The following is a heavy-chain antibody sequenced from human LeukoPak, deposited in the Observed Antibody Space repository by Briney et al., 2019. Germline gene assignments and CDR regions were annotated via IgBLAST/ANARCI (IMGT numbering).Heavy chain of an antibody. CDR3: ARDHGFELAQGFDY. CDR2: IYYSGST. CDR1: GGSISSGDYY. Sequence: SETLSLTCTVSGGSISSGDYYWSWIRQPPGKGLEWIGYIYYSGSTYYNPSLKSRVTISVDTSKNQFSLKLSSVTAADTAVYYCARDHGFELAQGFDYWGQGTLVTVSS. J-gene: IGHJ4*02. V-gene: IGHV4-30-4*02. D-gene: IGHD3-10*01.